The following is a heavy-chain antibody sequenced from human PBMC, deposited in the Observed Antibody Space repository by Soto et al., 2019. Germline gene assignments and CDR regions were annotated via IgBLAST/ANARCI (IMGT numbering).Heavy chain of an antibody. CDR1: GHPVSTNY. CDR3: VRPLPSGQNYGMDV. D-gene: IGHD3-10*01. J-gene: IGHJ6*02. CDR2: IYNDGKT. V-gene: IGHV3-53*01. Sequence: EVQLVESGGGLIQPGGSLNLSCAASGHPVSTNYMSWVRQGPGKGLEWVSVIYNDGKTYYADSVKGRFTISRDASKNTLHLQMDSLRDEDTAVYYCVRPLPSGQNYGMDVWGQGTTVTVSS.